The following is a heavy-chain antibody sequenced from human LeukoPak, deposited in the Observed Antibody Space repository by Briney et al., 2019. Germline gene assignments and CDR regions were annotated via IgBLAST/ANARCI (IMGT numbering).Heavy chain of an antibody. CDR3: ARDMTPYSGSGDSYHVYYYYGMDV. J-gene: IGHJ6*02. Sequence: PGGSLRLSCAASEFSFSNYAMHWVRQAPGKGLEWMTIISFDGTNKYYADSVKGRFTVSRDNSKNTLFLQMNSLRAEDTAVYYCARDMTPYSGSGDSYHVYYYYGMDVWGQGTTVTVSS. V-gene: IGHV3-30*14. CDR2: ISFDGTNK. D-gene: IGHD2-15*01. CDR1: EFSFSNYA.